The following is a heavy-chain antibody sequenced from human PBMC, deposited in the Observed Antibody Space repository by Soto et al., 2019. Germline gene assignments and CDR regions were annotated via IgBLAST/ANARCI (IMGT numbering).Heavy chain of an antibody. CDR2: IIPIFGTA. D-gene: IGHD3-10*01. CDR1: GGTFSSYA. J-gene: IGHJ6*02. V-gene: IGHV1-69*13. Sequence: GASVKVSCKASGGTFSSYAISWVRQAPGQGLEWMGGIIPIFGTANYAQKFQGRVTITADESTSTAYMELSSLRSEDTAVYYCARVSSSSAGAYYGSGSYYNYLFYGMDVWGQGTTVTVSS. CDR3: ARVSSSSAGAYYGSGSYYNYLFYGMDV.